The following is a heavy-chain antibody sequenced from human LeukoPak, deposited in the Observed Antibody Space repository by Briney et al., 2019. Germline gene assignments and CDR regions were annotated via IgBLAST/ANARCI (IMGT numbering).Heavy chain of an antibody. CDR3: ARDPSSSWYSFDP. Sequence: VKVSCKASGYTFTGYYMHWVRQAPGQGLEWMGWINPNSGGTNYAQKFQGRVTMTRDTSISTAYMELSRLRSDDTAVYYCARDPSSSWYSFDPWGQGTLVTVSS. CDR2: INPNSGGT. V-gene: IGHV1-2*02. CDR1: GYTFTGYY. D-gene: IGHD6-13*01. J-gene: IGHJ5*02.